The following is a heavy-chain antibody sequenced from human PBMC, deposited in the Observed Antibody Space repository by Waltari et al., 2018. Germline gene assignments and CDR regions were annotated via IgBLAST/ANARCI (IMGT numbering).Heavy chain of an antibody. V-gene: IGHV4-59*08. Sequence: QVQLQESGPGLVKASETLSLTCSVSGASMRDFFWSWIRQPPGKGLEWIGYKYYSGSGASGPSFQSRGVMSVDTSKNQFSLQMTSLTAADTAVYYCARQAGVLQYLYYFDFWGQGAPVTVSS. D-gene: IGHD6-19*01. CDR1: GASMRDFF. CDR3: ARQAGVLQYLYYFDF. J-gene: IGHJ4*02. CDR2: KYYSGSG.